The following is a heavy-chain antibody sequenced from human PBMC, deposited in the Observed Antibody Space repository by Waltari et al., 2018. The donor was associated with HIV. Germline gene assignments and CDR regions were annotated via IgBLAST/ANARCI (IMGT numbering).Heavy chain of an antibody. D-gene: IGHD6-19*01. CDR1: GFTFSREA. CDR2: ISGSGNT. Sequence: EVQLLESGGGLVQPGGSMRLACAASGFTFSREATNWVRRAPGKGLEWVSGISGSGNTYYAESVKGRFTISRDNSNNRLHLQMNTLRAEDTAVYYCAKDRLSQSSGWYYFDYWGQGTLVTVSS. CDR3: AKDRLSQSSGWYYFDY. J-gene: IGHJ4*02. V-gene: IGHV3-23*01.